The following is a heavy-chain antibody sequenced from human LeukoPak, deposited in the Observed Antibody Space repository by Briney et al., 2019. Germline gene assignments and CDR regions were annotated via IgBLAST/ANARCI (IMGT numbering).Heavy chain of an antibody. V-gene: IGHV3-23*01. CDR2: ISGTGYST. Sequence: GGTLRLSCAASGFTFSTFGMSWVRQAPGKGLEWVSGISGTGYSTYYAASVKGRCTISRDNSKNTLYLQMNSLTAEDTAVYYCAKAPGPGNYYDTSGYYYFDSWGQGTLVTVSS. J-gene: IGHJ4*02. CDR1: GFTFSTFG. D-gene: IGHD3-22*01. CDR3: AKAPGPGNYYDTSGYYYFDS.